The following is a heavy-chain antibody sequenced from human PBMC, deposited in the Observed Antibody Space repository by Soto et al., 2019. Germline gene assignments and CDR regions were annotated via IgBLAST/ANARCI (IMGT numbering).Heavy chain of an antibody. Sequence: PAHTFTRTCAFCRYSLSTYHNGVFWIRQPPAKALEWLALIHWDDDKRYSPSMIYRLAISKATSSNQVVLTITNIDTGDSATYFCAHAGGYDLLTFDHWGPGTLVTVS. J-gene: IGHJ4*02. CDR1: RYSLSTYHNG. CDR2: IHWDDDK. D-gene: IGHD5-12*01. CDR3: AHAGGYDLLTFDH. V-gene: IGHV2-5*08.